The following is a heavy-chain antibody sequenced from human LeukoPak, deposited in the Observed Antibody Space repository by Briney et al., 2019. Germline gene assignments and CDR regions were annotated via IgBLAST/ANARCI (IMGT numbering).Heavy chain of an antibody. V-gene: IGHV3-30-3*01. D-gene: IGHD5-18*01. CDR1: GFTFRSYA. J-gene: IGHJ4*02. CDR2: ISYDGDDGSNI. Sequence: PGGSLRLSCAASGFTFRSYAMHWARQAPGKGLEWVAVISYDGDDGSNIYYADSVKGRFTISRDNSKSTLYLQMNSLRAEDTAVYYCARLIQLVDYWGQGTLVTVSS. CDR3: ARLIQLVDY.